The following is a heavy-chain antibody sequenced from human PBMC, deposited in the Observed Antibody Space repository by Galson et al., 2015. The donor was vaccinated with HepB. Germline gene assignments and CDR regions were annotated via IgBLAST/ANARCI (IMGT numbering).Heavy chain of an antibody. Sequence: SLRLSCAASGFTFSRYWMHWVRQAPGKGLVWVSRINSDGSSASYADSVKGRFTISRDNAKNTLYLQMNSLRAEDTAVYYCARDLDYYGMDVWGQGTTVTVSS. CDR3: ARDLDYYGMDV. J-gene: IGHJ6*02. CDR2: INSDGSSA. CDR1: GFTFSRYW. V-gene: IGHV3-74*01.